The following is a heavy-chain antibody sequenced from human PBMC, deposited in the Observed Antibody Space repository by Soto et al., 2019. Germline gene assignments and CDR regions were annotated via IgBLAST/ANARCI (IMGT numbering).Heavy chain of an antibody. J-gene: IGHJ6*02. CDR2: IIPIFGTA. CDR1: GGTFSSYT. Sequence: SVKVSCKASGGTFSSYTISWVRQAPGQGLEWMGGIIPIFGTANYAQKFQGRVTITADESTSTAYMELSSLRFEDTAVYYCARALIGSSGYHLLYGMDVWGQGTTVTVSS. CDR3: ARALIGSSGYHLLYGMDV. V-gene: IGHV1-69*13. D-gene: IGHD3-22*01.